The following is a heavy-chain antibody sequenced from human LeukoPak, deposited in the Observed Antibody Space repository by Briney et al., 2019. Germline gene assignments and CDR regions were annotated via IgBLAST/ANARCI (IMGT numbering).Heavy chain of an antibody. Sequence: PGGSLRLSCAASGFSVSDYYMSWIRQSPGKGLEWISYITSSAGSTKYADSVKGRFTISKGKAKNSVALQMNSLKSEDTAVYYCARERRGNYFAFESWGQGTLVTVSS. J-gene: IGHJ4*02. CDR3: ARERRGNYFAFES. V-gene: IGHV3-11*05. CDR1: GFSVSDYY. CDR2: ITSSAGST. D-gene: IGHD3-16*01.